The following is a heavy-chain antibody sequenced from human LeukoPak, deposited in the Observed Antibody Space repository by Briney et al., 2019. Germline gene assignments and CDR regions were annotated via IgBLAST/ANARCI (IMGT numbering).Heavy chain of an antibody. J-gene: IGHJ4*02. V-gene: IGHV4-59*01. CDR1: GVSLTSNN. D-gene: IGHD5-18*01. CDR3: TGSSGHSYGDFDY. Sequence: SGTLSLTCSVSGVSLTSNNWSWIRQPPGKGLEWLGYIHHSGATSYNPPLKSRSTMSLDTSNKQFSLKLSSMTAAHTARSYCTGSSGHSYGDFDYWGQGNLVTVSS. CDR2: IHHSGAT.